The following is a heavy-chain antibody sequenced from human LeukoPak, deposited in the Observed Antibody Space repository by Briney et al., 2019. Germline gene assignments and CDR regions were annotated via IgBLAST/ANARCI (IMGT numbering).Heavy chain of an antibody. CDR3: AVIYRDAFDI. CDR2: VHYSGST. Sequence: SETLSLTYIVSGGSISSITSLTCYWNWIRQSPGTGLEWIGSVHYSGSTYYNPSLKSRVTISVDTSKNQFSLKLSSVTAADTAVYYCAVIYRDAFDIWGQGTMVTVSS. J-gene: IGHJ3*02. D-gene: IGHD2/OR15-2a*01. CDR1: GGSISSITSLTCY. V-gene: IGHV4-39*07.